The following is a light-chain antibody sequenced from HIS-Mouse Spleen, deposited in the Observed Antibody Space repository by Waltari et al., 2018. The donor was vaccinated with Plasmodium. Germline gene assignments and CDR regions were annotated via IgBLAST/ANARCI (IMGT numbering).Light chain of an antibody. J-gene: IGLJ2*01. CDR3: QAWDSSTVV. CDR2: QDS. CDR1: KLGHNY. Sequence: SYELTQPPSVSVSPGQTASITRSGDKLGHNYACCFQQKPGQSPVLVIYQDSKRPSGIPERFSGSNSGNTATLTIGGTQAMDEADYYCQAWDSSTVVFGGGTKLTVL. V-gene: IGLV3-1*01.